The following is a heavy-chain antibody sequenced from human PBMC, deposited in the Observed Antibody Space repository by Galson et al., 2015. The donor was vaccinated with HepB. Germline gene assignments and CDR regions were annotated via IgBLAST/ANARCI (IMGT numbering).Heavy chain of an antibody. V-gene: IGHV1-18*01. CDR2: ISAYNGNT. Sequence: SVKVSCKASGYTFTSYAISWVRQAPGRGLEWMGWISAYNGNTHYAQKLQGRVTMTTDTSTSTAYMELRSLRSDDTAVYYCARQGYCFNGVCYFEGAGDYWGQGTLITVSS. D-gene: IGHD2-8*01. CDR1: GYTFTSYA. J-gene: IGHJ4*02. CDR3: ARQGYCFNGVCYFEGAGDY.